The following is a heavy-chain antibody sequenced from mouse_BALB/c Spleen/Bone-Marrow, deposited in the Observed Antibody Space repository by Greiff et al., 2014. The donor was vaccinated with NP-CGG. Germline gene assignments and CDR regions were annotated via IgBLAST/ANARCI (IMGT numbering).Heavy chain of an antibody. Sequence: EVKLVESGPDLVKPSQSLSLTCTVTGYSITSDYSWHWIRQFPGNKLEWMGYIHYSGTTVYNPSLKSRISITRDTSNNQFFLQLNSVTTEDTATYYCARSAGTPYTMDYWGQGTSVTVSS. CDR1: GYSITSDYS. CDR3: ARSAGTPYTMDY. D-gene: IGHD4-1*01. V-gene: IGHV3-1*02. J-gene: IGHJ4*01. CDR2: IHYSGTT.